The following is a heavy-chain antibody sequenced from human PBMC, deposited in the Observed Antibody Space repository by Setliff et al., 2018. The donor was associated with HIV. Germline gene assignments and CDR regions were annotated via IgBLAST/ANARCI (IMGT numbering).Heavy chain of an antibody. D-gene: IGHD5-12*01. CDR1: GYSVSSGYY. J-gene: IGHJ3*02. Sequence: SETLSLTCAVSGYSVSSGYYWGWIRQPPGKGLEWIASIYYSGSTYYAPSLKSRVAISVDTSKNQFSLKLTSVPAADPAVDFCARVVPREVAAGGFDTWGQGTMVTFSS. CDR2: IYYSGST. V-gene: IGHV4-38-2*01. CDR3: ARVVPREVAAGGFDT.